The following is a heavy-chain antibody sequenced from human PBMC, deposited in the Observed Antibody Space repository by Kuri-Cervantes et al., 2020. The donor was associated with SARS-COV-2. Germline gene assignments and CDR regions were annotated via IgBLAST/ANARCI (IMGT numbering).Heavy chain of an antibody. CDR3: ARSRMTTDAFDI. Sequence: ASVKVSCKASGYTFTSYAMHWVRQAPGQRLEWMGWINAGNGNTKYSQKFQGRVTITRDKSTSTAYMELSSLRSEDTAVYYCARSRMTTDAFDIWGQGTMVTVSS. CDR1: GYTFTSYA. D-gene: IGHD4-11*01. CDR2: INAGNGNT. J-gene: IGHJ3*02. V-gene: IGHV1-3*01.